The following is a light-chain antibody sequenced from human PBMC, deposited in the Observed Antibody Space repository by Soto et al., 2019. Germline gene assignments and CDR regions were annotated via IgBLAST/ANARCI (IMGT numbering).Light chain of an antibody. CDR3: HQYDNAPQT. CDR1: QSVSSN. V-gene: IGKV3D-15*01. J-gene: IGKJ2*01. CDR2: GAS. Sequence: EMVMTQSPATLSVSPGGRATLSCRASQSVSSNLAWYQQKPGQAPRVLIYGASKRATGIPDRFSGSGSGTDFSLTISRLEPEDFAVYYCHQYDNAPQTYGQGTKVDIK.